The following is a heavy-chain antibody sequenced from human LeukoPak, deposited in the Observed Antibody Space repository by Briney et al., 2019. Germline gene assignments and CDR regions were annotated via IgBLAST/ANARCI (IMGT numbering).Heavy chain of an antibody. J-gene: IGHJ4*02. CDR1: GYTLTDFP. V-gene: IGHV1-24*01. CDR3: ASRVRNFPRNYRLRSYDS. Sequence: ASVRVSCKVSGYTLTDFPIHWVRQAPGKGLEWIGGFDPEDAKTIYAQKFQGRVTMTTDISTNTASMEVSSLRSEDTAVYYCASRVRNFPRNYRLRSYDSWGQGTLVTVSS. D-gene: IGHD2/OR15-2a*01. CDR2: FDPEDAKT.